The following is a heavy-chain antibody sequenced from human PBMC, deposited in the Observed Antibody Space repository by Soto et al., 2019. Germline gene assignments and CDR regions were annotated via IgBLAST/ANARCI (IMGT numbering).Heavy chain of an antibody. J-gene: IGHJ2*01. CDR1: GFTFDDYA. Sequence: EVQLVESGGGLVQPGRSLRLSCAASGFTFDDYAMHWVRQAPGKGLEWVSGISWNSGSIGYADSVKGRFTISRDNAKNSLYLQMNSLRAEDTALYYCAKDTWPVAATFWYFDLWGRGTLVTVSS. CDR3: AKDTWPVAATFWYFDL. D-gene: IGHD2-15*01. V-gene: IGHV3-9*01. CDR2: ISWNSGSI.